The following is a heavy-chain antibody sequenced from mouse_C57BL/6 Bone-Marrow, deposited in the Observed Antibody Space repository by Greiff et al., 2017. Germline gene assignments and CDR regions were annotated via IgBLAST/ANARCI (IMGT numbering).Heavy chain of an antibody. Sequence: EVKLVESEGGLVQPGSSMKLSCTASGFTFSDYYMAWVRQVPEKGLEWVANINYDGSSTYYLDSLKSRFIISRDNEKNILYLQMSSLKSEDTATYYCAREGYYGLYWYFDVWGTGTTVTVSS. CDR3: AREGYYGLYWYFDV. CDR1: GFTFSDYY. V-gene: IGHV5-16*01. J-gene: IGHJ1*03. CDR2: INYDGSST. D-gene: IGHD1-2*01.